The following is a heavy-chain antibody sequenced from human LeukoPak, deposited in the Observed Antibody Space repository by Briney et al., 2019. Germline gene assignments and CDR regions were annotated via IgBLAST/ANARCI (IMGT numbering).Heavy chain of an antibody. J-gene: IGHJ4*02. D-gene: IGHD6-13*01. CDR3: ANTIAAAPFDY. CDR1: GFTFSSYG. CDR2: ISYDGSNK. Sequence: GGSLRLSCAASGFTFSSYGMHWVRQAPGKGLEWVAVISYDGSNKYYADSVKGRFTISRDNSKNTLYLQMNSLRAEDTAVYYCANTIAAAPFDYWGQGTLVTVSS. V-gene: IGHV3-30*18.